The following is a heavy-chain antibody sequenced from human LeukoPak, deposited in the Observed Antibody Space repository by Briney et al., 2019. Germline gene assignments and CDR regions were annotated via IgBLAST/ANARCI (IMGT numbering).Heavy chain of an antibody. Sequence: GASVKVSCKASGYTFTSYDINWVRQATGQGLEWMGWMNPNSGNTGYAQKFQGRVTMTRNTSISTAYMELSSLRSEDTAVYYCARSPAKDSSSWYEYYYYYYGMDVWGQGATVTVSS. V-gene: IGHV1-8*01. CDR2: MNPNSGNT. CDR1: GYTFTSYD. J-gene: IGHJ6*02. D-gene: IGHD6-13*01. CDR3: ARSPAKDSSSWYEYYYYYYGMDV.